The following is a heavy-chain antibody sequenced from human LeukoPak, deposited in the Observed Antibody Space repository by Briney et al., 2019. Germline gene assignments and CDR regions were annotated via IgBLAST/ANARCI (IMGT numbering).Heavy chain of an antibody. Sequence: QPGGSLRLSCAASGFTFSSYAMSWVRQAPGKGLDWVSAISGSGGSTYYADSVKGRFTISRDNSKNTLYLQMNSLRAEDTAVYYCANNGDYDQFFDYWGQGTLVTVSS. J-gene: IGHJ4*02. CDR1: GFTFSSYA. CDR2: ISGSGGST. V-gene: IGHV3-23*01. CDR3: ANNGDYDQFFDY. D-gene: IGHD4-17*01.